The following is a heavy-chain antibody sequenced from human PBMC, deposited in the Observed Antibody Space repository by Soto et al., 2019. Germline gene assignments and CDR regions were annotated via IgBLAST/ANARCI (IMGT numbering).Heavy chain of an antibody. D-gene: IGHD2-15*01. Sequence: PGGSLRLSCAASGFTFSSYWMSWVRQAPGKGLEWVANIKQDGSEKYYVDSVKGRFTISRDNAKNSLYLQMNSLRAEDTAVYYCAKDGPDMSLLYFDQWGQGTLVTVSS. CDR2: IKQDGSEK. J-gene: IGHJ4*02. CDR1: GFTFSSYW. CDR3: AKDGPDMSLLYFDQ. V-gene: IGHV3-7*03.